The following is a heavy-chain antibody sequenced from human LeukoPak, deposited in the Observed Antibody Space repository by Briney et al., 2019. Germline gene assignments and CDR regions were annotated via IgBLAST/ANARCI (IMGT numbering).Heavy chain of an antibody. CDR2: ISSSGSTI. CDR1: GFTFSDYY. J-gene: IGHJ4*02. Sequence: RSGGSLRLSCAASGFTFSDYYMSWIRQAPGKGLEWVSYISSSGSTIYYADSVKGRLTISRDNAKNSLYLQMNSLRAEDTAVYYCARGVDDIAVAGHFDYWGQGTLVTVSS. D-gene: IGHD6-19*01. CDR3: ARGVDDIAVAGHFDY. V-gene: IGHV3-11*01.